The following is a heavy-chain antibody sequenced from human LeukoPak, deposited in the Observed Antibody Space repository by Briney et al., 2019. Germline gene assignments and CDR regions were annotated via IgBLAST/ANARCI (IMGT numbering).Heavy chain of an antibody. Sequence: SETLSLSCTVSDDSIGSSSYCWGWFRQPPGKGLEWLATISYRARAYYNPPLTSRATISVDTSNNQSSLKLTCMTAADTALYYRAREVAVAGKLPFDYWGQGTLVTVSS. CDR2: ISYRARA. V-gene: IGHV4-39*01. CDR1: DDSIGSSSYC. J-gene: IGHJ4*02. CDR3: AREVAVAGKLPFDY. D-gene: IGHD6-19*01.